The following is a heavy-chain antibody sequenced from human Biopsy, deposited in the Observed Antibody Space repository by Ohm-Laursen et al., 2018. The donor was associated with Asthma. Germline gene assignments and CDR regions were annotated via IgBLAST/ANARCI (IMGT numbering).Heavy chain of an antibody. V-gene: IGHV1-3*01. CDR2: SNAGYGNT. J-gene: IGHJ4*02. D-gene: IGHD3-3*01. CDR3: AWPDMVASIFRV. CDR1: GYTFTSYA. Sequence: SAYVSCKTSGYTFTSYALHWVRQAPGLRPEWIGRSNAGYGNTKYSQKFQCRLTITRDTSASTVYMELSALTSEDTAVYFCAWPDMVASIFRVWGQGTLVTVSS.